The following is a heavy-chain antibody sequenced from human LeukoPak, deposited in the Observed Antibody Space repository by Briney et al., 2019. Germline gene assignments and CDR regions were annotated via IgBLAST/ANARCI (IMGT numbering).Heavy chain of an antibody. V-gene: IGHV3-30*04. CDR3: TRDRLGRFCSGGTCGYFDY. CDR2: ISYDGSKK. J-gene: IGHJ4*02. CDR1: GFTFSSYA. D-gene: IGHD2-15*01. Sequence: GGSLRLSCAASGFTFSSYAMHWVRQAPGKGLEWVALISYDGSKKYYADSVKGRFTISRNNSKNTLYLQMDSLRPEDTAVYYCTRDRLGRFCSGGTCGYFDYWGQGTLVTVSS.